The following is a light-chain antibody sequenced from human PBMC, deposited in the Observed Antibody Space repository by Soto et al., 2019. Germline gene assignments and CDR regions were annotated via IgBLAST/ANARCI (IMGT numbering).Light chain of an antibody. CDR2: STS. V-gene: IGLV7-43*01. J-gene: IGLJ3*02. Sequence: QAVVTQEPSLTVSPGGTGTLTCASSTGAVTSGYYPNWFQQKPGQAPRSLIYSTSDKQSWTPARFSGSLLGGKAALTVSGVQPEDEAEYYRLLFYNSIWVFGGGTKLTVL. CDR3: LLFYNSIWV. CDR1: TGAVTSGYY.